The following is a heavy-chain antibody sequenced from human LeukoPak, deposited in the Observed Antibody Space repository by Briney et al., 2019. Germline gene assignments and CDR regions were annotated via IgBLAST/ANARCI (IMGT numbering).Heavy chain of an antibody. Sequence: PGGSLRLSCAASGFTFSSYSMNWVRQAPGKGLEWVSSISSSSSYIYYADSVKGRFTISRDNAKNSLYLQMNSLRAEDTAVYYCARDKGDDYVWGSYRSNYFDYWGQGTLVTVSS. CDR1: GFTFSSYS. V-gene: IGHV3-21*04. J-gene: IGHJ4*02. D-gene: IGHD3-16*02. CDR3: ARDKGDDYVWGSYRSNYFDY. CDR2: ISSSSSYI.